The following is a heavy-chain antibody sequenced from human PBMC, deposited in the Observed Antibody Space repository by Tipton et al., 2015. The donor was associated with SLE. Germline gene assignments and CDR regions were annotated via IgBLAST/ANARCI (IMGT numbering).Heavy chain of an antibody. CDR2: IYYSGST. CDR1: GGSISSHY. D-gene: IGHD5-12*01. J-gene: IGHJ4*02. CDR3: ARGSGYDL. V-gene: IGHV4-59*08. Sequence: TLSLTCTVSGGSISSHYWSWVRQPPGKGLEWIGYIYYSGSTNYNPSLKSRVTISEDTSMNQFSLKLSSVTAADTAVYYCARGSGYDLWGQGTLVTVSS.